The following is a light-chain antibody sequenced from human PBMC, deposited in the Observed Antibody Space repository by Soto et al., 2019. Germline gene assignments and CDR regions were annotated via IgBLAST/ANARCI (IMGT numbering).Light chain of an antibody. V-gene: IGLV1-51*01. J-gene: IGLJ3*02. CDR1: SFNIENNY. Sequence: QSVLTQPPSVSAAPGQKVTISCSGSSFNIENNYVSWYQQLPGTAPKLLIYDNNKRPSGIPDRFSGSKSGTSATLGITGLQTGDEADYYCGTWDSSLSAVVFGGGTKVTVL. CDR3: GTWDSSLSAVV. CDR2: DNN.